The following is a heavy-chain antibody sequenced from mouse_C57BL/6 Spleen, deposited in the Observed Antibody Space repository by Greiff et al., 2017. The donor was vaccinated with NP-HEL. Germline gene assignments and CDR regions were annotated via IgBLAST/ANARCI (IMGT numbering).Heavy chain of an antibody. CDR1: GYSFPDYN. CDR3: ARGEAGSYYVDY. V-gene: IGHV1-39*01. CDR2: IILKYGTT. Sequence: VQLKESGPELVKPGASVKISCKASGYSFPDYNMTWVKQSNGKSLEWIGVIILKYGTTSYNQKFKGKATLTVDQSSSTAYMQRNSLTAEDSAVYDSARGEAGSYYVDYWGKGTTLTVSS. J-gene: IGHJ2*01.